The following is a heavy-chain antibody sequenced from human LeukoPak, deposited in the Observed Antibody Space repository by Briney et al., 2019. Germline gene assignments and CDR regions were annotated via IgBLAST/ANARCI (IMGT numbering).Heavy chain of an antibody. V-gene: IGHV3-30-3*01. CDR1: GFTFSSYA. D-gene: IGHD3-16*01. CDR3: AREGDSLGGPFDY. J-gene: IGHJ4*02. Sequence: GGSLRLSCAASGFTFSSYAMHWVRQAPGKGLEWVAVISYDGSNKYYADSVKSRFTISRDNSKNTLYLQMNSLRAEDTAVYYCAREGDSLGGPFDYWGQGTLVTVSS. CDR2: ISYDGSNK.